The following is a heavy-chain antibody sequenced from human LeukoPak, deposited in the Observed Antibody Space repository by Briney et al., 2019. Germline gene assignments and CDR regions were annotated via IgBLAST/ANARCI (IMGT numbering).Heavy chain of an antibody. V-gene: IGHV1-2*02. CDR2: INPNSGGT. J-gene: IGHJ4*02. Sequence: GASVKVSCKASGYTFINYYIHWVRQAPGQGLEWMGWINPNSGGTNYAQKFQGRVTMTRDTSISTAYMELSGLRSDDTAVYYCARVVIVVVPAAIPAFDYWGQGTLVTVSS. CDR1: GYTFINYY. CDR3: ARVVIVVVPAAIPAFDY. D-gene: IGHD2-2*02.